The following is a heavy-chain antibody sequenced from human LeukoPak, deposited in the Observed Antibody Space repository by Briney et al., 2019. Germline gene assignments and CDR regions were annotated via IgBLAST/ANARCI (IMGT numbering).Heavy chain of an antibody. V-gene: IGHV3-23*01. Sequence: AGGAPGISSAAPGFTLCSYSQSWGRPAPGKGVGGGSAISGSGYSTYYADSVKGRFTISRDNSKNTLYLQMNSLRAEDTAVYYCAKEAGYSGYDYPDYWGQGTLVTVSS. J-gene: IGHJ4*02. CDR1: GFTLCSYS. D-gene: IGHD5-12*01. CDR2: ISGSGYST. CDR3: AKEAGYSGYDYPDY.